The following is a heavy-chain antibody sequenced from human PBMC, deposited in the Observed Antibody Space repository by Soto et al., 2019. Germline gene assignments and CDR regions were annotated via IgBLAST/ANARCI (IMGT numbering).Heavy chain of an antibody. CDR2: INPNSGGT. D-gene: IGHD3-3*01. J-gene: IGHJ6*02. Sequence: ASVKVSCKASGYTFTGYYMHWVRQAPGQGLEWMGWINPNSGGTNYAQKFQGWVTMTRDTSISTAYMELSRLRSDDTAVYYCARDPAYYDFWSGRDYYYGMDVWGQGTKVTVSS. CDR1: GYTFTGYY. V-gene: IGHV1-2*04. CDR3: ARDPAYYDFWSGRDYYYGMDV.